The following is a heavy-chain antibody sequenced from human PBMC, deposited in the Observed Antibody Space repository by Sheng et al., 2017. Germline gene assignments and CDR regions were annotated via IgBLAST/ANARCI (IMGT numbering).Heavy chain of an antibody. CDR2: VYHSGIT. Sequence: QLQLQEAGPGLVKPSETLSLTCSVSGGSISGSTYYWGWIRQPPGEGLEWIGFVYHSGITYYNPSLKSRVTISVDTSKNQFSLKLTSVTAADTGIYYCAKGNYYYMDVWGQGTTVTVXS. J-gene: IGHJ6*03. CDR1: GGSISGSTYY. CDR3: AKGNYYYMDV. V-gene: IGHV4-39*07.